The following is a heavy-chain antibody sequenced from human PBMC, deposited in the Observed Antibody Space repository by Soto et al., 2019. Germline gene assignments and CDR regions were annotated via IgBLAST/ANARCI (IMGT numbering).Heavy chain of an antibody. V-gene: IGHV4-30-4*01. J-gene: IGHJ5*02. CDR3: ARWRPEGIRLDP. Sequence: QVQLQESGPGLVKPSQTLSLTCTVSGGSISSGDYYWSWIRQPPGKGLEWIGYIYYSGSTYYNPSLKCRVTISGDTSKNQYSLKLSSVTAAVTAVYYCARWRPEGIRLDPWGQGTLVTVSS. CDR2: IYYSGST. D-gene: IGHD6-6*01. CDR1: GGSISSGDYY.